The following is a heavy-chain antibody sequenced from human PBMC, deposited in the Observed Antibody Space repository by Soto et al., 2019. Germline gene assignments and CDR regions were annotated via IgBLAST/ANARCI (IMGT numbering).Heavy chain of an antibody. D-gene: IGHD6-13*01. J-gene: IGHJ5*02. CDR2: IYYSGST. CDR1: GGSVSSGSYY. V-gene: IGHV4-61*01. CDR3: ARGHHSSSWYDWFDP. Sequence: LSLTCTVSGGSVSSGSYYWSWIRQPPGKGLEWIGYIYYSGSTNYNPSLKSRVTISVDTSKNQFSLKLSSVTAADTAVYYCARGHHSSSWYDWFDPWGQGTLVTVSS.